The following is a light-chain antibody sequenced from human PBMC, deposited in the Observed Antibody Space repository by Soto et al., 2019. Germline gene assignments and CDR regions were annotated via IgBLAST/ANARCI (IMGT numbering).Light chain of an antibody. CDR3: QQYGSSPWT. CDR1: QSVSSSY. J-gene: IGKJ1*01. V-gene: IGKV3-20*01. CDR2: GAS. Sequence: EIVLSQSPGTLSLSPGERATLSCRDSQSVSSSYLAWYQQKPGQAPRLLIYGASSRATGIPDRFSGSGSGAVFTLTISRLEPEDFAVYYCQQYGSSPWTFGQGTKVEIK.